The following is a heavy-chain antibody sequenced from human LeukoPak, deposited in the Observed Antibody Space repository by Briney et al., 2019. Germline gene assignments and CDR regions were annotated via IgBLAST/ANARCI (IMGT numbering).Heavy chain of an antibody. V-gene: IGHV3-21*01. D-gene: IGHD2-15*01. J-gene: IGHJ4*02. CDR3: AREDVVVVAAFDY. CDR1: GFTFSSYS. CDR2: ISSSSSYI. Sequence: GGSLRLSCAASGFTFSSYSMNWVRQAPGKGLKWVSSISSSSSYIYYADSVKGRFTISRDNAKNSLYLQMNSLRAEDTAVYYCAREDVVVVAAFDYWGQGTLVTVSS.